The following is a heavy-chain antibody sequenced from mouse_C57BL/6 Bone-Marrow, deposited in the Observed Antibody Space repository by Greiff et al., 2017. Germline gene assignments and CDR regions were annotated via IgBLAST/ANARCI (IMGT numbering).Heavy chain of an antibody. V-gene: IGHV1-80*01. CDR1: GYAFRSYW. Sequence: FQLQQSGAELVKPGASVTISCKASGYAFRSYWMNWVKQRPGKGLEWIGQIFPGDGDTNYNGKFKDKATLTADKSSSTAYMQLSSMTSEDSAVYFCARGAYWGQGTLVTVSA. J-gene: IGHJ3*01. CDR3: ARGAY. CDR2: IFPGDGDT.